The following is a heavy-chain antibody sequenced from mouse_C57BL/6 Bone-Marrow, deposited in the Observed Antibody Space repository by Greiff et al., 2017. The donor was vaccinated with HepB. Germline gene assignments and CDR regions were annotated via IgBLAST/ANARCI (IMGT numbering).Heavy chain of an antibody. V-gene: IGHV5-4*01. D-gene: IGHD2-4*01. J-gene: IGHJ3*01. CDR1: GFTFSSYA. CDR3: ASYYDYDWFAY. Sequence: EVQGVESGGGLVKPGGSLKLSCAASGFTFSSYAMSWVRQTPEKRLEWVATISDGGSYTYYPDNVKGRFTISRDNAKNNLYLQMSHLKSEDTAMYYCASYYDYDWFAYWGQGTLVTGSA. CDR2: ISDGGSYT.